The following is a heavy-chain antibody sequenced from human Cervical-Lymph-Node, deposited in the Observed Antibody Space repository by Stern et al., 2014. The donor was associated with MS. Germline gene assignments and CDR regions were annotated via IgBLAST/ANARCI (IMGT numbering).Heavy chain of an antibody. CDR2: MSSSGSVK. CDR3: ARDEPLVWFGDFYYGMDV. CDR1: GFTFRNYS. D-gene: IGHD3-10*01. V-gene: IGHV3-48*01. Sequence: EVQLVESGGGLVQPGGSLRLSCEASGFTFRNYSMNWVRQAPGKGPEWMSYMSSSGSVKQYDDSVKGRFTISRDNGKNSLFLQMNSLRAEDTAVYYCARDEPLVWFGDFYYGMDVWGQGTTVTVSS. J-gene: IGHJ6*02.